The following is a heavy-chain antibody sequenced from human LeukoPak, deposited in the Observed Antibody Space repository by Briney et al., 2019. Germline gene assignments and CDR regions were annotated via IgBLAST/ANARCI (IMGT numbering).Heavy chain of an antibody. V-gene: IGHV3-23*01. Sequence: TGGSLRLSCVASGFTFSSYAMSWVRQAPGKGLEWVSAISGSGGGTYYADSVKGRFTISRDNSKNTLYLQMDSLRPEDTAVYYCAKADETYPGLTYYWGQGTLVTVSS. CDR2: ISGSGGGT. CDR3: AKADETYPGLTYY. J-gene: IGHJ4*02. CDR1: GFTFSSYA. D-gene: IGHD3-16*01.